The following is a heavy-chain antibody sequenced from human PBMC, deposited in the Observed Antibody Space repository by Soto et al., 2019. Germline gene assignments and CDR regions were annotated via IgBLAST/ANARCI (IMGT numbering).Heavy chain of an antibody. CDR3: ARWGSGWYSDAFDI. J-gene: IGHJ3*02. D-gene: IGHD6-19*01. Sequence: SYGLGRVRKTKGQGLEWMGWISAYNGNTNYAQKLQGRVTMTTDTSTSTAYMELRSLRSDDTAVYYCARWGSGWYSDAFDIWGQGTMVTVSS. V-gene: IGHV1-18*01. CDR2: ISAYNGNT. CDR1: SYG.